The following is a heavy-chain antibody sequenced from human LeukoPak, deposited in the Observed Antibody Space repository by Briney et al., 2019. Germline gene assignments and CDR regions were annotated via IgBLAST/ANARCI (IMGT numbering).Heavy chain of an antibody. CDR3: ARSIVGATQDDY. CDR1: GYTFTGYY. V-gene: IGHV1-2*06. J-gene: IGHJ4*02. D-gene: IGHD1-26*01. Sequence: ASVKVSCKASGYTFTGYYMHWVRQAPGQGLEWMGRINPNSGGTNYAQKFQGRVTMTRDTSISTAYMELSRLRSDYTAVYYCARSIVGATQDDYWGQGTLVTVSS. CDR2: INPNSGGT.